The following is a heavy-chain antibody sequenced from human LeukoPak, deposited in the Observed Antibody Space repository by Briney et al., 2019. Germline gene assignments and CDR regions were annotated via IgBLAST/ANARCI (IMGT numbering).Heavy chain of an antibody. V-gene: IGHV1-69*13. CDR3: ASSFDC. CDR1: GYTFTGYY. Sequence: SVKVSCKASGYTFTGYYMHWVRQAPGQGLEWMGGIIPIFGTANYAQKFQGRVTITAGESTSTAYMELSSLRSEDTAVYYCASSFDCWGQGTLVTVSS. CDR2: IIPIFGTA. J-gene: IGHJ4*02.